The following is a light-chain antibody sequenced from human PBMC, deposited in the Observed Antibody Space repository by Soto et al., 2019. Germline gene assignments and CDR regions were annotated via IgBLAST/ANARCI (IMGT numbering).Light chain of an antibody. CDR3: LQYGGSPRT. J-gene: IGKJ1*01. Sequence: EIVLTQSTGTLSLSPGEGATLSCRASQSISSNFLAWYQQKRGQAPRLLIHGASNRATGIPDRFSGSGSGTDFTLTITRLEPEDLAVYYCLQYGGSPRTFCQGTKVEVK. V-gene: IGKV3-20*01. CDR2: GAS. CDR1: QSISSNF.